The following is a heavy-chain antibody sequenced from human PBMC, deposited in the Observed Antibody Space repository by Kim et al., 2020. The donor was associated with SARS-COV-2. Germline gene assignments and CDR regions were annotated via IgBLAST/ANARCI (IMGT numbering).Heavy chain of an antibody. Sequence: GGSLRLSCAASGFTFSTYAMSWVRQAAGKGLEWVSVISGSGGRTYFADSVKGRFTISRDNSKNTLYLQMDSLRAEDTAVYYCAKHRDDILTGTSPFDIWGQGTMVTVSS. J-gene: IGHJ3*02. D-gene: IGHD3-9*01. CDR3: AKHRDDILTGTSPFDI. V-gene: IGHV3-23*01. CDR2: ISGSGGRT. CDR1: GFTFSTYA.